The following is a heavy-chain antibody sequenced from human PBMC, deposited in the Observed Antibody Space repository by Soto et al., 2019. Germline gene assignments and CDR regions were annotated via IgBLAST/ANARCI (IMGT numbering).Heavy chain of an antibody. D-gene: IGHD4-17*01. J-gene: IGHJ4*02. V-gene: IGHV3-33*01. CDR2: IWYDGSNK. CDR3: ARDFFAVSTRAEY. Sequence: QVQLVASGGGVVQPGRSLRLSGAASGFTFSSYGMHWVRQAPGKGLEWVAVIWYDGSNKYYADSVKGRFTISRDNSKNTLYPQMNSRRAEDTAVYYCARDFFAVSTRAEYWGQGTLVTVSS. CDR1: GFTFSSYG.